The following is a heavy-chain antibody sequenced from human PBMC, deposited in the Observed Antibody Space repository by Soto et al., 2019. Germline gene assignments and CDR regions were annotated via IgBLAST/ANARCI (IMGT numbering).Heavy chain of an antibody. V-gene: IGHV1-69*01. CDR2: IIPYFGAA. J-gene: IGHJ4*02. D-gene: IGHD3-3*01. Sequence: QVQLVQSGAEVKKPGSSMKVACKVSGDTFSNSAINWVRQAPGQGLEWLGGIIPYFGAADAAPTFQGRVTMIADDATSTVYMELTNLRHEYTAVYYCAKARGVTTRAFDNWGQGTLVTVSS. CDR3: AKARGVTTRAFDN. CDR1: GDTFSNSA.